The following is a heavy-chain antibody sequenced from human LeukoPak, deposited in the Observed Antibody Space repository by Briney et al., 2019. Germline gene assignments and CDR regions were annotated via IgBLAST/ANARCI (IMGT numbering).Heavy chain of an antibody. J-gene: IGHJ4*02. CDR3: AKNSGTAMAFDY. CDR2: INPSGGST. D-gene: IGHD5-18*01. CDR1: GYTFTSYY. Sequence: ASVKVSCKASGYTFTSYYMHWVRQAPGQGLEWMGIINPSGGSTSYAQKFQGRVTMTRDMSTSTVYMELSSLRAEDTAVYYCAKNSGTAMAFDYWGQGTRVTVSS. V-gene: IGHV1-46*01.